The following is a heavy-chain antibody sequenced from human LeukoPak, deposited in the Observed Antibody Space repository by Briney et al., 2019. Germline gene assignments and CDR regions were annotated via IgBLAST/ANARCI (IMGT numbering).Heavy chain of an antibody. D-gene: IGHD5-24*01. J-gene: IGHJ4*02. CDR3: ARVLGDGYSDY. Sequence: SETLSLTCAVYGGSFSGYYWSWIRQPPGKGLEWIGEINHSGSTNYNPSLKSRVTISVDTSKNQFSLKLSSVTAADTAVYYCARVLGDGYSDYWGQGTLVTVSS. CDR2: INHSGST. CDR1: GGSFSGYY. V-gene: IGHV4-34*01.